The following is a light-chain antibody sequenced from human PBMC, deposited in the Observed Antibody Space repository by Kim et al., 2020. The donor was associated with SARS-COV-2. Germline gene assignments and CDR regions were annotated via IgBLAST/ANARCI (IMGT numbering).Light chain of an antibody. CDR2: DNN. CDR1: SANIGNNY. V-gene: IGLV1-51*01. CDR3: GTWDSSLSAV. Sequence: PGQKVTISCSGSSANIGNNYVSWYQQLTGTAPKLLIYDNNKRPSGIPDRFSGSKSGTSATLGITGLQTGDEADYYCGTWDSSLSAVFGGGTQLTVL. J-gene: IGLJ3*02.